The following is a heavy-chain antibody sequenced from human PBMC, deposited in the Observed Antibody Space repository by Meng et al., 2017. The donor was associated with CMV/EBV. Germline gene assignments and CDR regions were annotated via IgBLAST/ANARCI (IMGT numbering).Heavy chain of an antibody. D-gene: IGHD3-3*01. CDR2: MNLNSGNT. CDR1: GYTFTSYD. J-gene: IGHJ6*02. CDR3: ARGIRIRFLEWLSGGGMDV. V-gene: IGHV1-8*03. Sequence: ASVKVSCKASGYTFTSYDINWVRQATGQGLEWMGWMNLNSGNTGYAQKFQGRVTITRNTSISTAYMELSSLRSDDTAVYYCARGIRIRFLEWLSGGGMDVWGQGTTVTVSS.